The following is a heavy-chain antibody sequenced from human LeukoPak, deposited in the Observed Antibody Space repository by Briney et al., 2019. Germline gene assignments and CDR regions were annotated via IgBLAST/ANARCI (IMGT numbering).Heavy chain of an antibody. CDR3: ARGIVVVPAASYGMDV. CDR2: IYYSGST. V-gene: IGHV4-31*03. D-gene: IGHD2-2*01. J-gene: IGHJ6*02. CDR1: GGSISSGGYY. Sequence: SQTLSLTCTVSGGSISSGGYYWSWIRQHPGKGLEWIWYIYYSGSTYYNPSLKSRVTISVDTSKNQFSLKLSSVTAADTAVYYCARGIVVVPAASYGMDVWGQGTTVTVSS.